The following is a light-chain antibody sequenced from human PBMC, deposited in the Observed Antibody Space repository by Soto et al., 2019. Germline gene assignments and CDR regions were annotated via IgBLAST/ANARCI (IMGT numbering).Light chain of an antibody. CDR2: WAS. CDR1: QRLLYSSNNKNY. J-gene: IGKJ1*01. V-gene: IGKV4-1*01. Sequence: DIVMTQSPASLAVSLGERATINCKSSQRLLYSSNNKNYLAWYQQKPGQPPKLLIYWASTRESGVPARFSGSGSGTEFTLTISSLQAEDLAVYYCQQYYSTPGTFGQGTKVEIK. CDR3: QQYYSTPGT.